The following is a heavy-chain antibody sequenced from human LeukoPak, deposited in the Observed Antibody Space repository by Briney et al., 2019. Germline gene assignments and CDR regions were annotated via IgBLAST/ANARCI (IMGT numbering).Heavy chain of an antibody. Sequence: ASVKVSCRASGSTVTDYYIHWVQQAPGKGLEWMGRVDPEEGETIYADRFQGRLIITADTFTDTAYMELSSLRSEDTAVYFCATSPSIPAAPNDYWGQXXLVXVSS. CDR3: ATSPSIPAAPNDY. D-gene: IGHD2-2*01. V-gene: IGHV1-69-2*01. CDR1: GSTVTDYY. J-gene: IGHJ4*02. CDR2: VDPEEGET.